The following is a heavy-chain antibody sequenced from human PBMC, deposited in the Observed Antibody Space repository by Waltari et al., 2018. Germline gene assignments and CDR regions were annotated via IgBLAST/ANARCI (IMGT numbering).Heavy chain of an antibody. Sequence: QVQLQESGPGLVKPSETLSLTCAVSGYSISSGYYWGWIRQPPGKGLEWIGSIDHSGSTYYNPSRKGRVTISVDTSKTQFSLKLSSVPAADTAVYYCASSPLVVPDLWFDPWGQGTLVTVSS. CDR3: ASSPLVVPDLWFDP. V-gene: IGHV4-38-2*01. J-gene: IGHJ5*02. CDR2: IDHSGST. CDR1: GYSISSGYY. D-gene: IGHD2-2*01.